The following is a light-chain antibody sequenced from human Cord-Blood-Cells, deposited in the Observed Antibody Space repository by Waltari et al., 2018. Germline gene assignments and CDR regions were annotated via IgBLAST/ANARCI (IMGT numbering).Light chain of an antibody. J-gene: IGLJ3*02. CDR3: SSYTSSSTWV. CDR1: SSDVGGYNY. V-gene: IGLV2-14*01. CDR2: DVS. Sequence: QSALTQPASVSGSPGQSITISCTGTSSDVGGYNYVSWYQQHPGKAPKLMIYDVSKRPSGVSKPFSGSKSGNTASLTISGLQAEDEADYYCSSYTSSSTWVFGGGTKLTVL.